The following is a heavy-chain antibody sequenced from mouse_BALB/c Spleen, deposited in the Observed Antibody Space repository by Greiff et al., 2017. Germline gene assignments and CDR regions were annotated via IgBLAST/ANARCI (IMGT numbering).Heavy chain of an antibody. CDR2: IYPGDGDT. J-gene: IGHJ4*01. CDR3: ARRDRYDVGGY. V-gene: IGHV1-82*01. CDR1: GYAFSSSW. Sequence: QVHVKQSGPELVKPGASVKISCKASGYAFSSSWMNWVKQRPGQGLEWIGRIYPGDGDTNYNGKFKGKATLTADKSSSTAYMQLSSLTSVDSAVYFCARRDRYDVGGYWGQGTSVTVSS. D-gene: IGHD2-14*01.